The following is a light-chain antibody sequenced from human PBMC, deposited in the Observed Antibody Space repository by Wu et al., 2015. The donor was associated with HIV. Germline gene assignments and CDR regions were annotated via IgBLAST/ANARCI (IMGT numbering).Light chain of an antibody. CDR3: QQYHNWPPLI. V-gene: IGKV3-15*01. CDR1: QSVSTN. Sequence: EIVMTQSPATLSVSPGERATLSCRASQSVSTNLAWYQEKPGQAPRLLIYDASTRATGVPARFGGSGSGTEFTLTISSLQSEDFAVYYCQQYHNWPPLIFGGGTRLEI. CDR2: DAS. J-gene: IGKJ4*01.